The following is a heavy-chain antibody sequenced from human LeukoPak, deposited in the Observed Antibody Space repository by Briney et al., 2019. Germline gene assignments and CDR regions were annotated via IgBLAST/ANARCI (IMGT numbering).Heavy chain of an antibody. D-gene: IGHD4-17*01. CDR1: GFTFSSYS. V-gene: IGHV3-48*02. CDR3: ARETAYGDYVSD. J-gene: IGHJ4*02. CDR2: ISSSSSTI. Sequence: GGSLRLSCAPSGFTFSSYSMNWVRQAPGKGLEWVSYISSSSSTIYYADSVKGRFTISRDNAKNSLYLQMNSLRDEDTAVYYCARETAYGDYVSDWGQGTLVTVAS.